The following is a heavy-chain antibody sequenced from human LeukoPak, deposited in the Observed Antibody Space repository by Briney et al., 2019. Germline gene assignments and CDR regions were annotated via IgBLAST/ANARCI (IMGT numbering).Heavy chain of an antibody. V-gene: IGHV1-46*01. D-gene: IGHD1-1*01. J-gene: IGHJ6*02. CDR1: GYTFTNYH. CDR3: AGSVATGTTDQLDYYYYGMDV. Sequence: ASVKVSCKASGYTFTNYHLHWVRQAPGQGLEWMGIINPSGGNRSYAQNFQGRVPMTRDTSTSTVYMELSSLRSEDTAVYYCAGSVATGTTDQLDYYYYGMDVWGQGTTVTVSS. CDR2: INPSGGNR.